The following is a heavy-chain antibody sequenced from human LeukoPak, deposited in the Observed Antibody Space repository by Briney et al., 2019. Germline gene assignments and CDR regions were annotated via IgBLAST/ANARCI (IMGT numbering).Heavy chain of an antibody. CDR2: IYSGGST. CDR3: ARGGYYYDSSGYYPLGY. CDR1: GFTFSDYY. D-gene: IGHD3-22*01. J-gene: IGHJ4*02. Sequence: PGGSLRLSCAASGFTFSDYYMSWIRQAPGKGLEWVSVIYSGGSTYYADSVKGRFTISRDNSKNTLYLQMNSLRAEDTAVYYCARGGYYYDSSGYYPLGYWGQGTLVTVSS. V-gene: IGHV3-53*01.